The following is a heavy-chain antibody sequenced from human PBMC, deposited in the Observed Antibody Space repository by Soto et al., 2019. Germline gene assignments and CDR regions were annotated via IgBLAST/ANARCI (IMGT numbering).Heavy chain of an antibody. Sequence: QVQLQESGPGLVKPSQTLSLTCTVSGGSISSGGYYWSWIRQHPGKGLEWIGDIYYSGSTYYNPSPKSRVTISVDASNNQFSLTLSSVTAADTAVYYCARGGRRSPAMDVWGQGTTVTVSS. CDR3: ARGGRRSPAMDV. V-gene: IGHV4-31*03. J-gene: IGHJ6*02. CDR1: GGSISSGGYY. CDR2: IYYSGST.